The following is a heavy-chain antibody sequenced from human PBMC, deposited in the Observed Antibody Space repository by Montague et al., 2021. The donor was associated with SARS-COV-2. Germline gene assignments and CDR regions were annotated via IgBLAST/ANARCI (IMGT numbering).Heavy chain of an antibody. J-gene: IGHJ4*02. V-gene: IGHV4-59*08. CDR1: GGSINSYY. CDR3: ARRVLYSSGWCWFYFDY. D-gene: IGHD3-22*01. Sequence: SETLSLTCTVSGGSINSYYWSWIRQPPGKGLEWIGHIYSSGITNYNPSLKSRVTISLDTSKNQFSLKLRSVTAADTAVYYCARRVLYSSGWCWFYFDYWGQGTLVTVSS. CDR2: IYSSGIT.